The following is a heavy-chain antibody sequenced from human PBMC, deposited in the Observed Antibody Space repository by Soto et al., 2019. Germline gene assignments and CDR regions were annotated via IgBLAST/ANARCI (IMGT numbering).Heavy chain of an antibody. Sequence: LSLTCTVSRGSISSSGHYWGWIRQPPGKGLEWIGSIYYSGSTYYNPSLKSRVTISVDTSKNQFSLKLSSVTAADTAVYHCARSLIAVVASYWFDPWGQGTLVTVS. V-gene: IGHV4-39*01. D-gene: IGHD3-22*01. J-gene: IGHJ5*02. CDR2: IYYSGST. CDR3: ARSLIAVVASYWFDP. CDR1: RGSISSSGHY.